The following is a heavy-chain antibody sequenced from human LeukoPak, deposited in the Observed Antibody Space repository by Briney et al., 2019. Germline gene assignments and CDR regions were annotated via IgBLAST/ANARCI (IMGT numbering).Heavy chain of an antibody. CDR3: AKPVVVAATLNWFDP. CDR2: IYSGGST. CDR1: GFTVSSNY. V-gene: IGHV3-53*01. J-gene: IGHJ5*02. D-gene: IGHD2-15*01. Sequence: GGSLRLSCAASGFTVSSNYMSWVCQAPGKGLEWVSVIYSGGSTYYADSVKGRFTISRDNSKNTLYLQMNSLRAEDTAVYYCAKPVVVAATLNWFDPWGQGTLVTVSS.